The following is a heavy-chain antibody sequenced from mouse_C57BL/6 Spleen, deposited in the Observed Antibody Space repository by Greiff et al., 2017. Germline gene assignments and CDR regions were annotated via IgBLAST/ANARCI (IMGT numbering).Heavy chain of an antibody. J-gene: IGHJ2*01. Sequence: QVQLQQSGAELVKPGASVQISCKASGYAFSSYWMNWVKQRPGKGLEWIGQIYPGDGDTNYNGKFKGKATLTADKSSSTAYMQLSSLTSEDSAVYFCARSGGNYCFDYWGQGTTLTVSS. CDR2: IYPGDGDT. D-gene: IGHD2-1*01. CDR3: ARSGGNYCFDY. V-gene: IGHV1-80*01. CDR1: GYAFSSYW.